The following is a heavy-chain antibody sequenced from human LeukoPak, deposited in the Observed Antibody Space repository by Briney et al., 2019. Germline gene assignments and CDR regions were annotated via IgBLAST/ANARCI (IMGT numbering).Heavy chain of an antibody. CDR1: GGSISSYY. Sequence: SETLSLTCTVSGGSISSYYWSWIRQPPGKGLEWIGYIYYSGSTYYNPSLKSRVTISVDTSKNQFSLKLSSVTAADTAVYYCARTSDILTGYYPGFWFDPWGQGTLVTVSS. J-gene: IGHJ5*02. V-gene: IGHV4-59*06. D-gene: IGHD3-9*01. CDR3: ARTSDILTGYYPGFWFDP. CDR2: IYYSGST.